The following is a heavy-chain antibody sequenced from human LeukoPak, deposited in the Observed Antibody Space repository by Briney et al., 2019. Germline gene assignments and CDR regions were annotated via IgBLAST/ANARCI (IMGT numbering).Heavy chain of an antibody. J-gene: IGHJ5*02. Sequence: ASVKVSCKASGYTFTSYYMHWVRQAPGQGLEWMGIINPSGGSTSYAQKFQGRVTMTRDTSTSTVYMELSSLRSEDTAVYYCARGTYDFWSGYYPVPCGPGTLVTVSS. CDR3: ARGTYDFWSGYYPVP. D-gene: IGHD3-3*01. CDR1: GYTFTSYY. CDR2: INPSGGST. V-gene: IGHV1-46*01.